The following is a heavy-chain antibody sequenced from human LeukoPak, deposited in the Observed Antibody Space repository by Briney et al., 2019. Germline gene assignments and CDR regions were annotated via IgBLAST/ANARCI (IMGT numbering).Heavy chain of an antibody. CDR1: GFTFSSYG. CDR2: IRYDGSNK. D-gene: IGHD1-7*01. Sequence: GGSLRLSCAASGFTFSSYGMHWVRQAPGKGLEWVAFIRYDGSNKYYADSVKGRFTISRDNSKNTLYLQMNSLRAEDTAVYYCAKLPRGTSGTVFQFDYWGQGTLVTVSS. V-gene: IGHV3-30*02. CDR3: AKLPRGTSGTVFQFDY. J-gene: IGHJ4*02.